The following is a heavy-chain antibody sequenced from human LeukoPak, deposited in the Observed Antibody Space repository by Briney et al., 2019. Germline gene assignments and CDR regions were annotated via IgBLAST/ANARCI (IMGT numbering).Heavy chain of an antibody. V-gene: IGHV3-7*01. CDR3: ARQGGYNYALLRNWFDP. CDR1: GFTFSSYW. D-gene: IGHD5-18*01. CDR2: IKQDGSEK. J-gene: IGHJ5*02. Sequence: TGGSLRLSCAASGFTFSSYWMSWVRQAPGKGLEWVANIKQDGSEKYYVDSVKGRFTISRDNAKNSLYLQMNSLRAEDTAVYYCARQGGYNYALLRNWFDPWGQGTLVTVSS.